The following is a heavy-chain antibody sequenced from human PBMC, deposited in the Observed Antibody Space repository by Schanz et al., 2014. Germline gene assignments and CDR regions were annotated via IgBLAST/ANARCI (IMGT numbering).Heavy chain of an antibody. V-gene: IGHV1-18*04. CDR3: ARDRRPRYFDWLFFY. Sequence: QVQLVQSGAEVKKPGASVKVSCKASGYTFTSYGISWVRQAPGQGLEWMGWISAYNGNTNYAQKLQGRVTMTTDTSTSTAYMELRSLRSDDAAVYYCARDRRPRYFDWLFFYWGQGTLVTVSS. CDR1: GYTFTSYG. CDR2: ISAYNGNT. D-gene: IGHD3-9*01. J-gene: IGHJ4*02.